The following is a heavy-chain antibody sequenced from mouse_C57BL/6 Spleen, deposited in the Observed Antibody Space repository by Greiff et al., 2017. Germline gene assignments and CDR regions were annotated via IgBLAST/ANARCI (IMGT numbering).Heavy chain of an antibody. CDR3: ARDDGYPYYFDY. CDR2: IYPGSGNT. V-gene: IGHV1-76*01. J-gene: IGHJ2*01. Sequence: QVQLQQSGAELVRPGASVKLSCKASGYTFTDYYINWVKQRPGPGLELVSRIYPGSGNTYYNEKFKGKATLTAEKSSSTAYMQLSSLTSEDSAVYFCARDDGYPYYFDYWGQGTTLTVSS. D-gene: IGHD2-3*01. CDR1: GYTFTDYY.